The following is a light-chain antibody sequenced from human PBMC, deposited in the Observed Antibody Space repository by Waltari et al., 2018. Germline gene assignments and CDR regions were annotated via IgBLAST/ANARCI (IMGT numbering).Light chain of an antibody. CDR2: WAS. CDR1: QSVLYRTTCKNY. CDR3: QQYYSPPLT. V-gene: IGKV4-1*01. Sequence: DIVMTQSPDSLTVPLGGRATIHCTSRQSVLYRTTCKNYLSWYQQKPGQPPKLLIYWASTRESGVPDRFTGSGSGTDFTLTISTLQAEDVAVYYCQQYYSPPLTFGGGTKVEIK. J-gene: IGKJ4*01.